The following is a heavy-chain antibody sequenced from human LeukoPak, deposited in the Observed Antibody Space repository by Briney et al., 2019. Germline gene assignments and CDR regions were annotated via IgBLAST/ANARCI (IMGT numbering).Heavy chain of an antibody. V-gene: IGHV3-43*02. Sequence: GGSLRLSCAASGFTFDNYAIHWVRQAPGKGLEWVSLISGDGGSTYYADSMKGRFTISRDNSKNSPYLQMNSLRTEDTALYYCARDSQEFFQHWGQGTLVTVSP. CDR3: ARDSQEFFQH. J-gene: IGHJ1*01. CDR1: GFTFDNYA. CDR2: ISGDGGST.